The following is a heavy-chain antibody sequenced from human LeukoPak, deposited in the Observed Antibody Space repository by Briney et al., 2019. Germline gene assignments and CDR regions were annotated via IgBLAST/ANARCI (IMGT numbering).Heavy chain of an antibody. Sequence: ASVTVSCKASGYTFTGYYMHWVRQAPGQGLEWMGWINPKSGGTNYAQKFQGRVTMTRDTSISTAYMELSRLRSDDTAVYYCAREREDILTGYRTFDYWGQGTLVTVSS. CDR1: GYTFTGYY. CDR3: AREREDILTGYRTFDY. D-gene: IGHD3-9*01. J-gene: IGHJ4*02. V-gene: IGHV1-2*02. CDR2: INPKSGGT.